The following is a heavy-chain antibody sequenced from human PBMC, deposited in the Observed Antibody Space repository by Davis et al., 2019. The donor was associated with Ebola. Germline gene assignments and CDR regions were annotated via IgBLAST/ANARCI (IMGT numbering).Heavy chain of an antibody. CDR2: INHSGST. CDR1: GGSISSYY. D-gene: IGHD3-3*01. Sequence: SETLSLTCTVSGGSISSYYWGWIRQPPGKGLEWIGEINHSGSTNYNPSLKSRVTISVDTSKNQFSLKLSSVTAADTAVYYCAREGFWSGYRSRFDYWGQGTLVTVSS. CDR3: AREGFWSGYRSRFDY. J-gene: IGHJ4*02. V-gene: IGHV4-34*01.